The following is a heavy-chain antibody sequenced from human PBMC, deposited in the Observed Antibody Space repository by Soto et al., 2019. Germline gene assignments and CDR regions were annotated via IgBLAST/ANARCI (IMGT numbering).Heavy chain of an antibody. D-gene: IGHD6-13*01. CDR1: GFTFSSYG. J-gene: IGHJ3*02. CDR3: AREQQQLVYVFDI. CDR2: IWYDGSNK. Sequence: QVQLVESGGGVVQPGRSLRLSCAASGFTFSSYGMHWVRQAPGKGLEWVAVIWYDGSNKYYADSVKGRFTISRDNSKNTLYLQMNSLRAEDTAVYYCAREQQQLVYVFDIWGQGTMVTVSS. V-gene: IGHV3-33*01.